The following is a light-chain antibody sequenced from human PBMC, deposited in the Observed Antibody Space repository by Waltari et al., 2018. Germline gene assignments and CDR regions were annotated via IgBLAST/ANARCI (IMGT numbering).Light chain of an antibody. V-gene: IGLV2-14*03. CDR3: GSYRGSNIYV. J-gene: IGLJ1*01. CDR1: ISANGAFNF. Sequence: QSALTQPASVSGSPGQSITISCTGTISANGAFNFVSWYQQHPGKVPRVIIYNVNERPSRISSRFSGSKSGNTASLTISGLQPDDEADYYCGSYRGSNIYVFGTGTKVTVL. CDR2: NVN.